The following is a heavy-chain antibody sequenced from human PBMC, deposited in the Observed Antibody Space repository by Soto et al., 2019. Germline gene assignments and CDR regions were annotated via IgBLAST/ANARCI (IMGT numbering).Heavy chain of an antibody. D-gene: IGHD2-15*01. CDR3: ARDGGGGSRHCDY. J-gene: IGHJ4*02. Sequence: QVQLVQSGAEVKKPGSSVKVSCKASGGTFSSYTISWVRQAPGQGLEWMGRIIPILGIANYAQKFQGRVTITADKSTSTAYMELSSLRSEDTAVYYCARDGGGGSRHCDYWGQGTLVTVSS. CDR1: GGTFSSYT. CDR2: IIPILGIA. V-gene: IGHV1-69*08.